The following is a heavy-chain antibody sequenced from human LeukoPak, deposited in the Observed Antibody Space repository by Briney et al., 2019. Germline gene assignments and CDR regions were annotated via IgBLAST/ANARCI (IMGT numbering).Heavy chain of an antibody. D-gene: IGHD4-11*01. V-gene: IGHV4-39*01. CDR1: GGSISSISYY. CDR2: IYYSGGT. CDR3: ARRSMTTVDY. J-gene: IGHJ4*02. Sequence: SETLSLTCTVSGGSISSISYYWGWIRQPPGKGLEWIGSIYYSGGTYYNPSLKSRVTISVGTSKNQISLKMSSVTAADTAVYYXARRSMTTVDYWGQGTLVTVSS.